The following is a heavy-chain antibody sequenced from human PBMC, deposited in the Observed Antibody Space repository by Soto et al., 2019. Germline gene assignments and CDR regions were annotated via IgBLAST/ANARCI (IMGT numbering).Heavy chain of an antibody. Sequence: PGESLKISCKGSGYSFTSYWIGWVRQMPGKGLEWMGIIYPGDSDTRYSPSFQGQVTISADKSISTAYLQWSSLKASDTAMYYCARQGVVPAASGYYYYMDVWGKGTTVTVSS. CDR2: IYPGDSDT. D-gene: IGHD2-2*01. CDR1: GYSFTSYW. V-gene: IGHV5-51*01. CDR3: ARQGVVPAASGYYYYMDV. J-gene: IGHJ6*03.